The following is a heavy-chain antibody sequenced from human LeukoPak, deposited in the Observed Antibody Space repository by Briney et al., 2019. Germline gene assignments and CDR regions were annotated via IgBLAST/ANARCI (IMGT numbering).Heavy chain of an antibody. CDR2: ISGSSSYI. Sequence: GESLRLSCAASGLTFSSYSMNWVRQVPGKGLEWVSSISGSSSYIYYADSVKGRFTISRDNAKKSLWLRMNSLRAEDTAVYYCAIGYCSSDNCPDYWGQGTLVTVSS. V-gene: IGHV3-21*01. J-gene: IGHJ4*02. CDR1: GLTFSSYS. CDR3: AIGYCSSDNCPDY. D-gene: IGHD2-15*01.